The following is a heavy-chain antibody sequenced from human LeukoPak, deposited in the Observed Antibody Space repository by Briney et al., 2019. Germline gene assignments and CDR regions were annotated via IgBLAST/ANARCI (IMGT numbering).Heavy chain of an antibody. Sequence: AETLSLTCAVYGGTFRGYYWSWIRQPPGKGLEWIGEIHYTGATNYKPSLKSRVTISVDTSKNQFSLKLSSVTAADTAVYYCARVVGGGPYYFDYWGQGTLVTVSS. V-gene: IGHV4-34*01. CDR2: IHYTGAT. CDR3: ARVVGGGPYYFDY. D-gene: IGHD4-23*01. J-gene: IGHJ4*02. CDR1: GGTFRGYY.